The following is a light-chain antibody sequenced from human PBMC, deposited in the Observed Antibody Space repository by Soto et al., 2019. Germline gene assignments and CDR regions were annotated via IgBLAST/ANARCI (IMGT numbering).Light chain of an antibody. CDR1: QSVSSSY. V-gene: IGKV3-20*01. CDR2: GAS. Sequence: EIVLTQSPGTLSLSPGERATLSCRASQSVSSSYLAWYQQTPGQAPRLLIYGASSRATDIPDRFSGSGSGTDFTLTISRLEPEDFEVYYCQQYGSSTYTFGQGTKLEIK. J-gene: IGKJ2*01. CDR3: QQYGSSTYT.